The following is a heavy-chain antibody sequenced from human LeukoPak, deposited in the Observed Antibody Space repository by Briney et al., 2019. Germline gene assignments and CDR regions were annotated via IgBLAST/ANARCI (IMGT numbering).Heavy chain of an antibody. CDR3: ARRLDYGSGSYAYDI. CDR1: GGSNSSYY. Sequence: SETLSLTCTVSGGSNSSYYWSWIRQPPGKGLEWIGYIYYSGSTNYNPSLKSRVTISVDTSKNQFSLKLSSVTAADTAVYYCARRLDYGSGSYAYDIWGQGTMVTVSS. V-gene: IGHV4-59*08. J-gene: IGHJ3*02. D-gene: IGHD3-10*01. CDR2: IYYSGST.